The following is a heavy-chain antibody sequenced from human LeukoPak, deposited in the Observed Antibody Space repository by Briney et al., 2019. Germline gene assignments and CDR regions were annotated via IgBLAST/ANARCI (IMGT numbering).Heavy chain of an antibody. J-gene: IGHJ4*02. CDR3: ATSPDRDYYGSENYYTFDH. V-gene: IGHV4-4*02. CDR2: IYHSGST. D-gene: IGHD3-10*01. CDR1: GGSMSSGNW. Sequence: SGTLSLTCAVSGGSMSSGNWWNWVRQPPGKGLEWIGEIYHSGSTNYNPSLKSRVTISVDKSKNQFSLKLNSVTAADTAVYYCATSPDRDYYGSENYYTFDHWGQGTLVTVSS.